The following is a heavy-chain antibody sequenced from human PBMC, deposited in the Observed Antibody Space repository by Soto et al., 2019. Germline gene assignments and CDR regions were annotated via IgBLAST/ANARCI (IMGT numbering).Heavy chain of an antibody. CDR3: ARRKDSSSYFYGMDV. V-gene: IGHV4-34*02. CDR2: VHHTGTP. D-gene: IGHD6-13*01. Sequence: QVALQQWGAGLLKPSQTLSLTCAVYGESFNDYFWTWIRQSPGGGLEWLAEVHHTGTPYYNPTLKRRLAVSVDTSRNQFSLNLTSLTAADTATYYCARRKDSSSYFYGMDVWGQGTTVVDSS. CDR1: GESFNDYF. J-gene: IGHJ6*02.